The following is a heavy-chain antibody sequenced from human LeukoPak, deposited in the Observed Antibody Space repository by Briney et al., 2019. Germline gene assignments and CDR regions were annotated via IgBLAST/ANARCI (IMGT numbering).Heavy chain of an antibody. CDR2: INGSGGST. CDR3: ARDRGYCSSSSCDSRRSGYWFAP. CDR1: GFTFSSYA. D-gene: IGHD2-2*01. J-gene: IGHJ5*02. Sequence: GGSLRLSCAASGFTFSSYAMSWVRQAPGKGLEWVSAINGSGGSTYYADSVKGRFTISRDNSKNTLYLQMNSLRSEDTAVYYCARDRGYCSSSSCDSRRSGYWFAPWGQGTLVTVSS. V-gene: IGHV3-23*01.